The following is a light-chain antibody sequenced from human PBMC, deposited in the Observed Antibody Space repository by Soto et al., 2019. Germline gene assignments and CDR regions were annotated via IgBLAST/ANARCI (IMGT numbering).Light chain of an antibody. V-gene: IGKV3-11*01. CDR1: QSVGSY. CDR2: GAS. Sequence: EIVLTQSPGTLSLSPGERATLSCRASQSVGSYLAWFQQKPGQAPRLLIYGASTRATGIPARFSGSGSGTEFTLTISSLEPEDFAVFYCQQGSNWPRTFGQGPRVEI. J-gene: IGKJ1*01. CDR3: QQGSNWPRT.